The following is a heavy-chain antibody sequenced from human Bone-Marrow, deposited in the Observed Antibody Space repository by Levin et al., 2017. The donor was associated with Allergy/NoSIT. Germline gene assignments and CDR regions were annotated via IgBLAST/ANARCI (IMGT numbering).Heavy chain of an antibody. CDR1: DDISSNSYY. CDR2: LYYTGTT. CDR3: ARDSTRYSRLQHYFDS. V-gene: IGHV4-39*07. J-gene: IGHJ4*02. D-gene: IGHD6-13*01. Sequence: PSETLSLTCTVSDDISSNSYYWAWVRQPPGKGLEWIGNLYYTGTTHYNPSLKSRVTISLRTSNQFSLRLTSVTAAEPAVYYCARDSTRYSRLQHYFDSWGLGALVIVSS.